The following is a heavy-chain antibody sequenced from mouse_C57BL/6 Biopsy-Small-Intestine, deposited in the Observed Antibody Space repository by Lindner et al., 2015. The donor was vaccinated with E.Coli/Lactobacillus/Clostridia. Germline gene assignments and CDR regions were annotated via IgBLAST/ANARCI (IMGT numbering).Heavy chain of an antibody. J-gene: IGHJ1*01. CDR1: GYTFTGYS. Sequence: VQLQESGPELVKPGASVKISCKASGYTFTGYSMDWVKQSHGKSLEWIGYIYPKIGGTGYNQKFKSKATLTVDKSSSTVYMELHSLTSEDSAVYYCARFYSWYFDVWGAGTTVTVSS. D-gene: IGHD2-1*01. CDR3: ARFYSWYFDV. V-gene: IGHV1-34*02. CDR2: IYPKIGGT.